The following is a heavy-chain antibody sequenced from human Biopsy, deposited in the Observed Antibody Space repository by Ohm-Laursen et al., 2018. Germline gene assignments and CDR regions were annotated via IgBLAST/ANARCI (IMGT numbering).Heavy chain of an antibody. Sequence: SETLSLTCTVSGGSISSGGYYWSWIRQSPGKGLEWIGYISNRGSTNYNPSLRGRVTISVDTSKNQFSLKLSSVTAADTAVFFCARLYRLDDYWNDDPPDAFDVWGQGTRVTVSS. CDR2: ISNRGST. J-gene: IGHJ3*01. D-gene: IGHD3-3*01. V-gene: IGHV4-61*08. CDR3: ARLYRLDDYWNDDPPDAFDV. CDR1: GGSISSGGYY.